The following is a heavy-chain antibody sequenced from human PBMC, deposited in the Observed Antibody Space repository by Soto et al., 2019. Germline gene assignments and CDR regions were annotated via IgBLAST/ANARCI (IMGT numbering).Heavy chain of an antibody. V-gene: IGHV1-8*01. CDR2: MNPNSGNT. Sequence: VASVKVSCKASGYTFTSYDINWVRQATGQGLEWMGWMNPNSGNTGYAQKFQGRVTMTRNTSISTAYMELSSLRSEDTAVYYCARVWRGYGDYPLGAFDIWGEGTMVTVSS. CDR1: GYTFTSYD. D-gene: IGHD4-17*01. CDR3: ARVWRGYGDYPLGAFDI. J-gene: IGHJ3*02.